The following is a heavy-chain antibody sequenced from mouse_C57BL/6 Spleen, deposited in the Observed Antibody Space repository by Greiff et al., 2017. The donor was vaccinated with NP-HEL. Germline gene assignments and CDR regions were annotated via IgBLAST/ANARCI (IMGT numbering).Heavy chain of an antibody. J-gene: IGHJ2*01. CDR3: ARRVYYYGSSYYYFDY. D-gene: IGHD1-1*01. Sequence: EVQLHQSGPELVKPGASVKISCKASGYTFTDYYMNWVKQSHGKSLEWIGDINPNNGGTSYNQKFKGKATLTVDKSSSTAYMELRSLTSEDSAVYYCARRVYYYGSSYYYFDYWGQGTTRTVSS. CDR2: INPNNGGT. V-gene: IGHV1-26*01. CDR1: GYTFTDYY.